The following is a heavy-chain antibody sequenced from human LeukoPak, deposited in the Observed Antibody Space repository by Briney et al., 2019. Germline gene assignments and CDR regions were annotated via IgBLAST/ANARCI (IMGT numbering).Heavy chain of an antibody. V-gene: IGHV1-24*01. CDR1: GYTLTELS. D-gene: IGHD3-10*01. CDR2: FDPEDGET. J-gene: IGHJ5*02. Sequence: GASVKVSCKVSGYTLTELSMHWVRQAPGKGLEWMGGFDPEDGETIYAQKFQGRVTMTEDTSTDTAYMELSSLGSDDTAVYYCARDGRGSRSSWFDPWGQGTLVTVSS. CDR3: ARDGRGSRSSWFDP.